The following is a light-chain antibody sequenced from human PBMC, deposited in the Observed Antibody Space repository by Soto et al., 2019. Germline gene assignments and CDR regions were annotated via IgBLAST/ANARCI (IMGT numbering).Light chain of an antibody. CDR2: KTS. J-gene: IGKJ1*01. CDR3: MKATQYTRT. Sequence: DIVMTETPLSSRVTLGQPASISCRSSQSLVHSDGHTYLSWLHQRPGQPPRVLIYKTSNRFSGVPDRLSGSGAGTDLKLKISRVEAEDVGVYYCMKATQYTRTFGQGTKVDIK. V-gene: IGKV2-24*01. CDR1: QSLVHSDGHTY.